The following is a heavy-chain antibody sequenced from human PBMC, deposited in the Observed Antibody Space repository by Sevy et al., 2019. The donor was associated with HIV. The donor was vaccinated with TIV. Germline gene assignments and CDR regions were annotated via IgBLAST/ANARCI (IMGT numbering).Heavy chain of an antibody. D-gene: IGHD2-2*01. V-gene: IGHV3-7*03. CDR2: IKQDGSEK. Sequence: GGSLRLSCAASGFTFSSYWMSWVRQAPGKGLEWVANIKQDGSEKYYVDSVKGRFTISRDNAKNSLYLQMNSLRAEDTAVYYCARENIVVVPAAMNSWFDPWGQGTLVTVSS. CDR3: ARENIVVVPAAMNSWFDP. J-gene: IGHJ5*02. CDR1: GFTFSSYW.